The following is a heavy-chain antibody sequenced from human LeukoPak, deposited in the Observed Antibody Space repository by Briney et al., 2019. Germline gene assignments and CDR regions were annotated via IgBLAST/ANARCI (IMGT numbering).Heavy chain of an antibody. CDR2: IKQDGSEK. CDR3: ARTGETGDLDY. D-gene: IGHD7-27*01. Sequence: GGSLRLSCAASGFAFSSYWMSWVRQAPGKGLEWVANIKQDGSEKYYVDSVKGRFTISRDNAKNSLYLQMNSLRAEDTAVYYCARTGETGDLDYWGQGTLVTVSS. V-gene: IGHV3-7*01. CDR1: GFAFSSYW. J-gene: IGHJ4*02.